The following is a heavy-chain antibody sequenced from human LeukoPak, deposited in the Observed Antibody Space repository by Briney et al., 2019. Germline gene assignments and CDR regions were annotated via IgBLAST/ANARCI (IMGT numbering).Heavy chain of an antibody. D-gene: IGHD6-19*01. Sequence: ASVKVSCKASGGTFRNYVISWVRQAPGQGLEWMGWMNPNSGNTGYAQKFQGRVTMTRNTSISTVYMELSSLRSEDTAVYYCARAGRQWLPLDYWGQGTLVTVSS. J-gene: IGHJ4*02. CDR1: GGTFRNYV. CDR2: MNPNSGNT. CDR3: ARAGRQWLPLDY. V-gene: IGHV1-8*02.